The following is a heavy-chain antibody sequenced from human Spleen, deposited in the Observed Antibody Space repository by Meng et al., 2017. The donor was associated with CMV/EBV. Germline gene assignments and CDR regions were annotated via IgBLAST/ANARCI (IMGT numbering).Heavy chain of an antibody. J-gene: IGHJ4*02. CDR3: TRDLDIVTGYLIDY. D-gene: IGHD3-9*01. V-gene: IGHV3-49*04. Sequence: GGSLRLSCAASGFTFSSYSMNWVRQAPGKGLEWVGFIRSKAYGGTTEYAASVKGRFTISRDDSKSIAYLQMNSLKSEDTAVYYCTRDLDIVTGYLIDYWGQGTLVTVSS. CDR2: IRSKAYGGTT. CDR1: GFTFSSYS.